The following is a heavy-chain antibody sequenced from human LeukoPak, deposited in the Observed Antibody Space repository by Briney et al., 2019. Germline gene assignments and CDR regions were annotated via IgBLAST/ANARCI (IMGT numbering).Heavy chain of an antibody. J-gene: IGHJ3*02. CDR3: AKDAGDSFDAFDI. V-gene: IGHV3-7*01. CDR1: GFTFTNAW. D-gene: IGHD3-9*01. Sequence: GGSLRLSCAASGFTFTNAWMSWVRQAPEKGLEWVAHIGPNENERYYVDFVKGRFTISRDNSKNTLYLQMNSLRAEDTAVYYCAKDAGDSFDAFDIWGQGTMVTVSS. CDR2: IGPNENER.